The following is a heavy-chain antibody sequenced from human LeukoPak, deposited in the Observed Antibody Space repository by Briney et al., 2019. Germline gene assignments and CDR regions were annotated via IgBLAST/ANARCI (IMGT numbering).Heavy chain of an antibody. V-gene: IGHV1-2*02. CDR2: INPNSGGT. CDR1: GCTFTGYY. Sequence: ASVKVSCKASGCTFTGYYMHWVRQAPGQGLEWMGWINPNSGGTNYAQKFQGRVTMTRDTSISTAYMELSRLRSDDTAVYYCARVRSIVVVPAASGVLDYWGQGTLVTVSS. D-gene: IGHD2-2*01. CDR3: ARVRSIVVVPAASGVLDY. J-gene: IGHJ4*02.